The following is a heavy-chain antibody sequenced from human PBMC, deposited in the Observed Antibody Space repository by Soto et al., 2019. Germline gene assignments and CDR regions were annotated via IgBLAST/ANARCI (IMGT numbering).Heavy chain of an antibody. V-gene: IGHV3-23*01. CDR2: MSGSSDAT. J-gene: IGHJ4*02. Sequence: GGSLRLSCTASEFTFTNYAMSWVRQAPGKGLEWVSGMSGSSDATYYADSVKGRFTMSRDISKNTLYLQMNSLRAEDTAVYYCARYHFDDYAFEFWGQGTPVTVSS. CDR1: EFTFTNYA. D-gene: IGHD4-17*01. CDR3: ARYHFDDYAFEF.